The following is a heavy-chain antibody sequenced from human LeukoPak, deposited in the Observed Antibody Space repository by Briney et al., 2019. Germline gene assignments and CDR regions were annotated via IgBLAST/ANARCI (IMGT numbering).Heavy chain of an antibody. V-gene: IGHV1-69*01. Sequence: SVKVSCKASGGTFSSYAISWVRQAPGQGLEWMGGIIPIFGTANYAQKFQGRVTITADESTSTAYMELSSLRSEDTAVYYCAREYYDFWSGYLYLGSFDPWGQRTLVTVSS. CDR2: IIPIFGTA. CDR3: AREYYDFWSGYLYLGSFDP. D-gene: IGHD3-3*01. CDR1: GGTFSSYA. J-gene: IGHJ5*02.